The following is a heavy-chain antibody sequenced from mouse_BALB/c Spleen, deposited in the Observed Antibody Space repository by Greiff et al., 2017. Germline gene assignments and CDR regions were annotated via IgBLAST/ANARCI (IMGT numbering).Heavy chain of an antibody. CDR2: ISSGSSTI. J-gene: IGHJ4*01. Sequence: EVQLVESGGGLVQPGGSRKLSCAASGFTFSSFGMHWVRQAPEKGLEWVAYISSGSSTIYYADTVKGRFTISRDNPKNTLFLQMTSLRSEDTAMYYCARGEVVAYYYAMDYWGQGTSVTVSS. CDR3: ARGEVVAYYYAMDY. V-gene: IGHV5-17*02. CDR1: GFTFSSFG. D-gene: IGHD1-1*01.